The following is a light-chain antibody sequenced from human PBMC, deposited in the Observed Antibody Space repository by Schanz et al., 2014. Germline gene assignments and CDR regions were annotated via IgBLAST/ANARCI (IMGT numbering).Light chain of an antibody. V-gene: IGLV1-44*01. CDR1: TSNIGTNT. Sequence: QSVLTQPPSASGTPGQRVTVSCSGSTSNIGTNTVNWYQQPPGTAPKLMIYEGSNRPSGVSNRFSGSKSGTTASLTISGLQTEDEADYYCSSYTTANTVVFGGGTKLTVL. CDR2: EGS. CDR3: SSYTTANTVV. J-gene: IGLJ2*01.